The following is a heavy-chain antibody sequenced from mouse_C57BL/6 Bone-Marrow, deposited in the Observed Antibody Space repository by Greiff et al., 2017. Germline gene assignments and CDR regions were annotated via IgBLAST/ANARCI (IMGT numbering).Heavy chain of an antibody. CDR2: IWWDDDK. CDR3: ALIALTGYFDY. Sequence: QVTLKESGPGILQPSQTLSLTCSFSGFSLSTFGMGVGWIRQPSGKGLEWLAHIWWDDDKCDNPALKGRLTISKDTSNNQVFHKIANVSTADAATYCGALIALTGYFDYWGQGTTLTVSS. V-gene: IGHV8-8*01. D-gene: IGHD4-1*01. CDR1: GFSLSTFGMG. J-gene: IGHJ2*01.